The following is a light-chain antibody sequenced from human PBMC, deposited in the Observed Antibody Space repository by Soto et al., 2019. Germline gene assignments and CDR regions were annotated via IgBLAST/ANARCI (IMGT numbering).Light chain of an antibody. CDR3: MQALQTRT. V-gene: IGKV2-28*01. J-gene: IGKJ1*01. Sequence: EIVMTHSPLSLPVTAGEAASICCRSRHSLLHSNGHYYLDWYLQKPGQSPQLLIYLGSNRASGVPDRFSGSGSGTDFTLKISRVEAEDVGIYYCMQALQTRTFGQGTKVDIK. CDR2: LGS. CDR1: HSLLHSNGHYY.